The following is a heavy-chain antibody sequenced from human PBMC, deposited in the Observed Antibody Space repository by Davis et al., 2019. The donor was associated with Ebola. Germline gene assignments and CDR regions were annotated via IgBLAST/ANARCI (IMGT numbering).Heavy chain of an antibody. D-gene: IGHD3-3*01. V-gene: IGHV4-59*01. J-gene: IGHJ4*02. CDR2: IYGSGIT. Sequence: SETLSLTCAVSGGSISTYYWSWIRQPPGKGLEWIGYIYGSGITNYNPSLKSRVTISVDSSKNQFSLKLASLTAADTAVYYCARGAVWSGYPLDYWGQGTLVTVSS. CDR3: ARGAVWSGYPLDY. CDR1: GGSISTYY.